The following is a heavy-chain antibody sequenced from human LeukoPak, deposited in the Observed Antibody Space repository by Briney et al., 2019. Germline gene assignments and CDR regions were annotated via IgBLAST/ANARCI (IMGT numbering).Heavy chain of an antibody. D-gene: IGHD3-10*01. J-gene: IGHJ5*02. CDR3: ARGVPYYYGSGSPYNWFDP. CDR1: GYTFTSYG. V-gene: IGHV1-8*02. CDR2: ISPDNGDT. Sequence: ASVKVSCKASGYTFTSYGISWVRQAPGQGLEWMGWISPDNGDTNYAQKFQGRVTMTRNTSISTAYMELSSLRSEDTAVYYCARGVPYYYGSGSPYNWFDPWGQGTLVTVSS.